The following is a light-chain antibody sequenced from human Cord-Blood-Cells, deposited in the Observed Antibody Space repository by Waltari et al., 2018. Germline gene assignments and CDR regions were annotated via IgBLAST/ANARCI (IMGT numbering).Light chain of an antibody. CDR2: SNN. CDR1: SSNIGSNP. CDR3: AAWDDSLNGVV. J-gene: IGLJ2*01. V-gene: IGLV1-44*01. Sequence: QSVLTQPPSASGTPGQRVTISFSGSSSNIGSNPVNWYQQLPGTAPKLLIYSNNQRPSGVPDRFSGSKSGTSASLAISGLQSEDEADYYCAAWDDSLNGVVFGGGTKLTVL.